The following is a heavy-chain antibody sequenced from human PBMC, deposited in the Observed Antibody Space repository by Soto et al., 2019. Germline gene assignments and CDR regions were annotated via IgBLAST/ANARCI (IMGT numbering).Heavy chain of an antibody. J-gene: IGHJ4*02. CDR2: ISAYNGNT. V-gene: IGHV1-18*04. CDR3: ARGGYFDSSNSLAY. CDR1: GYTFTSYG. D-gene: IGHD3-22*01. Sequence: ASVKVSCKASGYTFTSYGISWVRQAPGQGLEWMGWISAYNGNTNYAQKLQGRVTMTTDTSTSTAYMELSSLRSEDTAVYYCARGGYFDSSNSLAYWGLGTLVPVPS.